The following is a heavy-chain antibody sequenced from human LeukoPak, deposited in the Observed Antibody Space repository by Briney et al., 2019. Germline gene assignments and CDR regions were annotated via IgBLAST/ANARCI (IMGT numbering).Heavy chain of an antibody. J-gene: IGHJ4*02. CDR3: ARNFYFDSSGYYHY. V-gene: IGHV1-2*02. D-gene: IGHD3-22*01. CDR2: INPNSGGT. Sequence: GRSLRLSCAASGFTFTGYYMHWVRQAPGQGLEWMGWINPNSGGTNYAQKFQGRVTMTRDTSISTAYMELSRLRSDDTAVYYCARNFYFDSSGYYHYWGQGTLVTVSS. CDR1: GFTFTGYY.